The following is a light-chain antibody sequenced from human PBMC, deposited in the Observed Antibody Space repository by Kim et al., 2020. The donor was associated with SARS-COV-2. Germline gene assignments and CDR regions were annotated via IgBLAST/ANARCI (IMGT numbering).Light chain of an antibody. V-gene: IGLV1-40*01. CDR2: DKG. Sequence: QSVLTQPPSVSGAPGQRVTISCTGSSSNIGAGYDVHWYQQVPGTAPKLLIYDKGDPPSGVPDRFSGSKSGSSASLAITGLQAEDEADYDCQSYDNSLCGCLFGSGTKVTF. CDR1: SSNIGAGYD. J-gene: IGLJ1*01. CDR3: QSYDNSLCGCL.